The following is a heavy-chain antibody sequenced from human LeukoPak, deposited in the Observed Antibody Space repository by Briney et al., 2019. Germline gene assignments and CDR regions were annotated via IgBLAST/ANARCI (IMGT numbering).Heavy chain of an antibody. CDR3: ARIAARGSRNAFDI. D-gene: IGHD6-6*01. CDR1: GCTFTSYG. CDR2: ISAYNGNT. Sequence: GASVKVSCKASGCTFTSYGISWVRQAPGQGLEWMGWISAYNGNTNYAQKLQGRVTMTTDTSTSTAYMELRSLRSDDTAVYYCARIAARGSRNAFDIWGQGTMVTVSS. J-gene: IGHJ3*02. V-gene: IGHV1-18*01.